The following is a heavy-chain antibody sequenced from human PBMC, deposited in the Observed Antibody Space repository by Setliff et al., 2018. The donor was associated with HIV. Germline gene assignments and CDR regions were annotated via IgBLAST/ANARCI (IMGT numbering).Heavy chain of an antibody. Sequence: GGSLRLSCAASGFTFSSYSMHWVRQAPGKGLEWVAVISYDGSNKYYADSVKGRFTISRDNSKNTMYLQMNSLRAEDTAVYYCARGGPLEMATILGRVGSKNYYYYGMDVWGQGTTVTVSS. CDR2: ISYDGSNK. CDR3: ARGGPLEMATILGRVGSKNYYYYGMDV. D-gene: IGHD5-12*01. J-gene: IGHJ6*02. V-gene: IGHV3-30*04. CDR1: GFTFSSYS.